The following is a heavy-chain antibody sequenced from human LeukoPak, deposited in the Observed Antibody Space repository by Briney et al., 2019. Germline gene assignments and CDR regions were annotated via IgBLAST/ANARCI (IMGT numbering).Heavy chain of an antibody. CDR1: GFTFSGSA. V-gene: IGHV3-73*01. Sequence: GGSLRLSCAASGFTFSGSAMHWVRQASGKGLEWVGRIRGKANSYATAYAASVKGRLTISRDDSKNTAYLQMNSLKTEDTAVYYCTRNYDFWSGYSLTPYYYYYYYMDVWGKGTTVTVSS. CDR2: IRGKANSYAT. D-gene: IGHD3-3*01. CDR3: TRNYDFWSGYSLTPYYYYYYYMDV. J-gene: IGHJ6*03.